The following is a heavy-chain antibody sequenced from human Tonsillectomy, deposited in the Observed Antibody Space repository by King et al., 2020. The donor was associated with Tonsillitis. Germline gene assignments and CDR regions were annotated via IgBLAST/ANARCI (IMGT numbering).Heavy chain of an antibody. CDR1: GYIFTSYG. CDR3: ARAGSSSWTNWFDP. J-gene: IGHJ5*02. CDR2: ISTYNGKT. V-gene: IGHV1-18*04. D-gene: IGHD6-13*01. Sequence: QLVQSGAEVKKPGASVKVSCKASGYIFTSYGISWVRQAPGQGLEWMGWISTYNGKTNYAQKFKGRVSMTTDTSTTTAKMELRRLRSDDTAVYYCARAGSSSWTNWFDPWGQGTLVTVSS.